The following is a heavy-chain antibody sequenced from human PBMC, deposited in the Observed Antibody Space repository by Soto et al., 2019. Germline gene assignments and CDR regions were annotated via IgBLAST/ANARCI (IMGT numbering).Heavy chain of an antibody. D-gene: IGHD5-18*01. J-gene: IGHJ6*02. Sequence: VQLVQSGAEVKKPGSSVKVSCKASGGTFSSYAISWVRQAPGQGLEWMGGIIPIFGTANYAQKFQGRVTITADESTSTAYMELSSLRSEDTAVYYCATARGYSYGHWGFYYGMDVWGQGTTVTVSS. CDR2: IIPIFGTA. CDR3: ATARGYSYGHWGFYYGMDV. CDR1: GGTFSSYA. V-gene: IGHV1-69*12.